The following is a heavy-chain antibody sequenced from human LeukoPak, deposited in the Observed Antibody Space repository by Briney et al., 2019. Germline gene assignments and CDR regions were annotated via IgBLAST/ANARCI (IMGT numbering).Heavy chain of an antibody. D-gene: IGHD6-19*01. CDR2: ISYDGSNK. CDR1: GFTFSSYG. J-gene: IGHJ5*02. V-gene: IGHV3-30*03. Sequence: GGSLRLSCAASGFTFSSYGMHWVRQAPGKGLEWVAVISYDGSNKYYADSVKGRFTISRDNSKNTLYLQMNSLRAEDMAVYYCARVRLVAPVFDPWGQGTLVTVSS. CDR3: ARVRLVAPVFDP.